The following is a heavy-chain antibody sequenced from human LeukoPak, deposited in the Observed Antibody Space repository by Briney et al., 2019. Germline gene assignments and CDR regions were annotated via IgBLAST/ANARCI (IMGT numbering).Heavy chain of an antibody. V-gene: IGHV5-10-1*01. Sequence: GESLKITCKGSGYSFTSYWISWVRQMHGKGLEWMGRIDSSDSYTNYSPSFQGHVTISADKSISTAYLQWSSLKASDTAMYYCARTLLLSAPYYVDYWGQGTLVTVSS. CDR2: IDSSDSYT. CDR1: GYSFTSYW. J-gene: IGHJ4*02. CDR3: ARTLLLSAPYYVDY. D-gene: IGHD2/OR15-2a*01.